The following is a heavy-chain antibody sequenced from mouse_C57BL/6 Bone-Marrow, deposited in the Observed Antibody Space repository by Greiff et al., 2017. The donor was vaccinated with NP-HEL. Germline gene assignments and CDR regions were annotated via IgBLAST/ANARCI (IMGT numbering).Heavy chain of an antibody. V-gene: IGHV1-50*01. Sequence: QVQLQQPGAELVKPWASVKLSCKASGYTFTSYWMQWVKQRPGQGLEWIGEIDPSDSYTNYNQKFKGKATLTVDTSSSTAYMQLSSLTSEDSAVYYCARGGDYPWFAYWGQGTLVTVSA. CDR3: ARGGDYPWFAY. J-gene: IGHJ3*01. CDR2: IDPSDSYT. D-gene: IGHD2-4*01. CDR1: GYTFTSYW.